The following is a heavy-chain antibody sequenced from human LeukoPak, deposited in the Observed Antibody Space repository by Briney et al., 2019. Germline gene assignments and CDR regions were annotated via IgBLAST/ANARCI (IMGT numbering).Heavy chain of an antibody. J-gene: IGHJ6*03. V-gene: IGHV3-53*05. CDR1: GFTVSNNY. CDR3: ARDRSSSRYCYYYMDV. D-gene: IGHD6-6*01. Sequence: PGGSLRLSCAASGFTVSNNYMSWVRQAPGKGLEWVSVIYSGGSTYYADSVKGRFTISRDNSKNTLYLQMNSLRAEDTAVYYCARDRSSSRYCYYYMDVWGKGTTVTVSS. CDR2: IYSGGST.